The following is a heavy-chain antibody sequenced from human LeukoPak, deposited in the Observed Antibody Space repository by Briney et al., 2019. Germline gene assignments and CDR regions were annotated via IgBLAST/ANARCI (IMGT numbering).Heavy chain of an antibody. CDR1: GYSFTSYW. CDR3: ARRLGYCSSTSCFGGDWFDP. Sequence: GKSLKISCKGSGYSFTSYWIGWVRQMPGKGLEWMGIIYPGDSDTRYSPSFQGQVTISADKSISTAYLQWSSLKASDTAMYYCARRLGYCSSTSCFGGDWFDPWGQGTLVTVSS. V-gene: IGHV5-51*01. CDR2: IYPGDSDT. D-gene: IGHD2-2*01. J-gene: IGHJ5*02.